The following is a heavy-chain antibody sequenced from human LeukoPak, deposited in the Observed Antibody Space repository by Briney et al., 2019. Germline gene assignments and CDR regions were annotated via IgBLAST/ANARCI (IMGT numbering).Heavy chain of an antibody. D-gene: IGHD2-8*01. CDR2: INPNSGGT. CDR3: ATGRYCTNGVCSYLLAY. Sequence: ASVKVSCKASGYTFTGYYIHWVRQAPGQGLEWMGWINPNSGGTNYAQKFQGRVTITRDTSISTACMGLCRVRSEETAVYYCATGRYCTNGVCSYLLAYWGQGTLVTVSS. CDR1: GYTFTGYY. V-gene: IGHV1-2*02. J-gene: IGHJ4*02.